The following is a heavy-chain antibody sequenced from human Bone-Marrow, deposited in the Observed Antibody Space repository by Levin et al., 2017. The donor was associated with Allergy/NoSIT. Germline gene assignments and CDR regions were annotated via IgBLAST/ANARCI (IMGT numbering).Heavy chain of an antibody. CDR3: AKVPSSFVGSYYFHH. Sequence: AGGSLRLSCAASGFTFDDFAMHWVRQAPEKGLEWVSGINWNSNTIDYADSVKGRFTISRDNAKNSLYLQMNSLRPEDTAFYYCAKVPSSFVGSYYFHHWGRGTLVTVSS. V-gene: IGHV3-9*01. D-gene: IGHD3-16*01. CDR1: GFTFDDFA. CDR2: INWNSNTI. J-gene: IGHJ1*01.